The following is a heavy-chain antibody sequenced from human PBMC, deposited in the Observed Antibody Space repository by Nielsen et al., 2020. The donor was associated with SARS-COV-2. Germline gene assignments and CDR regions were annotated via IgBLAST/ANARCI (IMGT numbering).Heavy chain of an antibody. CDR2: INWNGGST. CDR1: GFTFDDYG. V-gene: IGHV3-20*01. Sequence: GESLKISCAASGFTFDDYGMSWVRQAPGKGLEWVSGINWNGGSTGYADSVKGRFTTSRDNAKNSLYLQMNSLRAEDTALYHCARDPRGSYFGFDYWGQGTLVTVSS. J-gene: IGHJ4*02. CDR3: ARDPRGSYFGFDY. D-gene: IGHD1-26*01.